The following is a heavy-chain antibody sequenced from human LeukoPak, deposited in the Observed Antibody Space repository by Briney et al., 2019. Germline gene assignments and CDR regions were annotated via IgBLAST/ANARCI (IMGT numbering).Heavy chain of an antibody. J-gene: IGHJ4*02. D-gene: IGHD6-19*01. CDR2: INHSGST. CDR3: ARGRGWLAPGYFDY. V-gene: IGHV4-34*01. CDR1: GGSISSYY. Sequence: SETLSLTCTVSGGSISSYYWSWIRQPPGKGLEWIGEINHSGSTNYNPSLKSRVTISVDTSKNQFSLKLSSVTAADTAVYYCARGRGWLAPGYFDYWGQGTLVTVSS.